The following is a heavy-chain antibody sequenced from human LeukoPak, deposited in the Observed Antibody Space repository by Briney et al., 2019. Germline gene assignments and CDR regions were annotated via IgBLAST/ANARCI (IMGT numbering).Heavy chain of an antibody. CDR3: ARGPPYYDFWSDEGY. D-gene: IGHD3-3*01. Sequence: ASVKVSRKASGYTFTGYYMHWVRQAPGQGLEWMGWINPNSGGTNYAQKFQGRVTMTRDTSISTAYMELSRLRSDDTAVYYCARGPPYYDFWSDEGYWGQGTLVTVSS. CDR2: INPNSGGT. V-gene: IGHV1-2*02. J-gene: IGHJ4*02. CDR1: GYTFTGYY.